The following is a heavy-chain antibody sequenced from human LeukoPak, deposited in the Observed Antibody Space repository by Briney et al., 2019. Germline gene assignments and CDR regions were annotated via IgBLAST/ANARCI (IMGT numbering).Heavy chain of an antibody. CDR2: ITHSGSDT. CDR3: AKGSSSSRPYYFDY. J-gene: IGHJ4*02. CDR1: GFTFSSYA. Sequence: GGSLRLSCAASGFTFSSYAMSWVRQAPGKGLEWVSAITHSGSDTYHADSVKGRFTISRDNSKSTLYLQMNSLRVEDTAVYYCAKGSSSSRPYYFDYWGQGTLVTVSS. V-gene: IGHV3-23*01. D-gene: IGHD6-6*01.